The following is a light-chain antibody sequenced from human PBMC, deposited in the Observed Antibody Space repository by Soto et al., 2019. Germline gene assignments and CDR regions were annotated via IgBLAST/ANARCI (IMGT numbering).Light chain of an antibody. V-gene: IGKV3-11*01. CDR3: QQRRDWPIT. J-gene: IGKJ5*01. CDR2: DAS. Sequence: EIVLTQSPATLSLSPGERATLSCRASQSVSSSLAWYQHKPGQAPRLLIYDASNRATGIPARFSGSGSGTDFTLTLSSLEPEDFAVYFCQQRRDWPITFGQGPRLEIK. CDR1: QSVSSS.